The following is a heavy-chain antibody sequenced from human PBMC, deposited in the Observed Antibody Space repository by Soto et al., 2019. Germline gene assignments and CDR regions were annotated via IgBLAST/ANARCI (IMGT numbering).Heavy chain of an antibody. D-gene: IGHD2-15*01. J-gene: IGHJ6*02. CDR1: GFTFSSYG. CDR2: ISYDGSNK. V-gene: IGHV3-30*18. CDR3: AKEAGKYCSGGSCYTMDV. Sequence: QVQLVESGGGVVQPGRSLRLSCAASGFTFSSYGMHWVRQAPGKGLEWVAVISYDGSNKYYADSVKGRFTISRDNSKNTLYLQMNSLRAEDTAVYYCAKEAGKYCSGGSCYTMDVWGQGTTVTVSS.